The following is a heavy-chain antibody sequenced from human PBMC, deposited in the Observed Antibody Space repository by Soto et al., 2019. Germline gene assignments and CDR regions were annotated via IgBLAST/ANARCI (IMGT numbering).Heavy chain of an antibody. V-gene: IGHV3-30-3*01. D-gene: IGHD6-13*01. CDR3: ARSYSSWYYFDY. CDR1: GFTFSSYA. J-gene: IGHJ4*02. CDR2: ISYDGSNK. Sequence: ESGGGVVPPGRSLRLSCAASGFTFSSYAMHWVRQAPGKGLEWVAVISYDGSNKYYADSVKGRFTISRDNSKNTLYLQMNSLRAEDTAVYYCARSYSSWYYFDYWGQGTLVTVSS.